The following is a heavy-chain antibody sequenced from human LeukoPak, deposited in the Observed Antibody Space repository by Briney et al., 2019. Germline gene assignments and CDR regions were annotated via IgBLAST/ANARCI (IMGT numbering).Heavy chain of an antibody. J-gene: IGHJ4*02. V-gene: IGHV3-11*01. CDR3: ARDLRERTYTPGY. CDR1: GFTFSSYA. Sequence: GGSLRLSCAASGFTFSSYAMSWIRQAPGKGLEWVSYISSSGSTIYYADSVKGRFTISRDNAKNSLYLQMNSLRAEDTAVYYCARDLRERTYTPGYWGQGTLVTVSS. CDR2: ISSSGSTI. D-gene: IGHD2-2*02.